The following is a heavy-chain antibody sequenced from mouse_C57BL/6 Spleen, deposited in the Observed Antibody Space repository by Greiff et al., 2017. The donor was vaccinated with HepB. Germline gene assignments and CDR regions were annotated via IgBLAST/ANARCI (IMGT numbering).Heavy chain of an antibody. Sequence: VQLQQSGTVLARPGASVKMSCKTSGYTFTSYWMHWVKQRPGQGLEGIGAIYPGNSDTSYNQKFKGKAKLTAVTSAGTAYMELSSLTNEDSAVYYCTREGLTGCYFDYWGQGTTLTVSS. D-gene: IGHD4-1*01. CDR1: GYTFTSYW. CDR2: IYPGNSDT. V-gene: IGHV1-5*01. J-gene: IGHJ2*01. CDR3: TREGLTGCYFDY.